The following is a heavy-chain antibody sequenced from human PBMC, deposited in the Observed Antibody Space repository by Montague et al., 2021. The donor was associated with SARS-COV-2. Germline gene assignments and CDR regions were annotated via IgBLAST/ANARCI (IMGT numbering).Heavy chain of an antibody. CDR1: GFSLSTSGVG. CDR3: AHDRATMIVVAKADAFDT. CDR2: IYWDDDK. Sequence: PALVKPTQTLTLTCTFSGFSLSTSGVGVGWIRQPPGKALEWLALIYWDDDKRYSPSLKSRLTITKDTSKNQVALTMTNMDPVDTATYYCAHDRATMIVVAKADAFDTWGQGTMVTVSS. D-gene: IGHD3-22*01. V-gene: IGHV2-5*02. J-gene: IGHJ3*02.